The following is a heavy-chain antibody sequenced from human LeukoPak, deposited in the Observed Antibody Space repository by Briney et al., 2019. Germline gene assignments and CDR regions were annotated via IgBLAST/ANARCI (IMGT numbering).Heavy chain of an antibody. CDR1: GFTFSSYA. J-gene: IGHJ2*01. Sequence: GGSLRLSCAASGFTFSSYAMHWVRQAPGKGLEWVAVISYDGSNKYYADSVKGRFTISRDNSKNTLYLQMNSLRAEDTAVYYCARGFHSYGYEPPDYWGRGTLVTVSS. V-gene: IGHV3-30-3*01. D-gene: IGHD5-18*01. CDR2: ISYDGSNK. CDR3: ARGFHSYGYEPPDY.